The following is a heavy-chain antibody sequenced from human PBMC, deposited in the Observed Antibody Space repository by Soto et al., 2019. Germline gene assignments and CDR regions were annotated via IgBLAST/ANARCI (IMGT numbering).Heavy chain of an antibody. CDR2: IYPGDSDA. CDR3: ARHKNSGPYYYYAMDV. Sequence: PGESQKISCKGSGYSFTTYWIGWVRHMPGKGLEWMGIIYPGDSDARYSPSFQGHVTISADKSIRTAYLQWSSLKASDTAIYYCARHKNSGPYYYYAMDVWGQGTTVTVSS. V-gene: IGHV5-51*01. J-gene: IGHJ6*02. CDR1: GYSFTTYW. D-gene: IGHD6-19*01.